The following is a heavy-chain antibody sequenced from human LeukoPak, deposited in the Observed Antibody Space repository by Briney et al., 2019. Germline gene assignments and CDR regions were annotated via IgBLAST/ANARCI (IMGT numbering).Heavy chain of an antibody. D-gene: IGHD1-26*01. CDR3: ARAPIVGATTFDY. CDR1: GFTFDDYA. Sequence: GGSLRLSCAASGFTFDDYAMHWVRHAPGKGLEWVSVIYSGGSTYYADSVKGRFTISRDNSKNTLYLQMNSLRAEDTAVYYCARAPIVGATTFDYWGQGTLVTVSS. J-gene: IGHJ4*02. CDR2: IYSGGST. V-gene: IGHV3-66*01.